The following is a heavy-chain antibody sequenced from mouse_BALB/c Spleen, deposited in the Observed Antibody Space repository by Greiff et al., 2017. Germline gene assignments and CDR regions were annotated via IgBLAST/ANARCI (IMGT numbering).Heavy chain of an antibody. V-gene: IGHV7-3*02. Sequence: EVHLVESGGGLVQPGGSLRLSCATSGFTFTDYYMSWVRQPPGKALEWLGFIRNKANGYTTEYSVSVKGRFTTSRDNSHSILYLQMNTLRAEDSANYYGAGDLNYGSHWYFDVWGAGTTVTVSS. CDR1: GFTFTDYY. CDR2: IRNKANGYTT. CDR3: AGDLNYGSHWYFDV. J-gene: IGHJ1*01. D-gene: IGHD1-2*01.